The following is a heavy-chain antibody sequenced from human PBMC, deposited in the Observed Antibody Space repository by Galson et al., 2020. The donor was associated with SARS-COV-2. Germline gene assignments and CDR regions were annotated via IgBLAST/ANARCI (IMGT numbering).Heavy chain of an antibody. CDR1: GGSFSGYS. CDR3: ARGFDGLYNSSGFFGLGVFFYYGLDV. J-gene: IGHJ6*01. D-gene: IGHD3-22*01. Sequence: TLSLTCAVFGGSFSGYSWTWIRQPPGKGLEWIGEINLSGRTRYNPSLKSRVSMPVDTSKNQFSLRLSSVTAADTAVYYCARGFDGLYNSSGFFGLGVFFYYGLDVWGQGTTVSVSS. CDR2: INLSGRT. V-gene: IGHV4-34*01.